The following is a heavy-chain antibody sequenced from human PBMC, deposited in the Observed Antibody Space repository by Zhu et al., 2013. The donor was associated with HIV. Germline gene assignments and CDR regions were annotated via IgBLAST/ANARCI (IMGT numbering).Heavy chain of an antibody. D-gene: IGHD4-4*01. CDR2: INHSGST. J-gene: IGHJ6*02. Sequence: QVQLQQWGAGLLKPSETLSLTCAVYGGSFSGYYWSWIRQPPGKGLEWIGEINHSGSTNYNPSLKSRVTISVDTSKNQFSLKLSSVTAADTAVYYCARGPRVTTVTTSSRYYYYGMDVWGQGTTVTVSS. CDR3: ARGPRVTTVTTSSRYYYYGMDV. CDR1: GGSFSGYY. V-gene: IGHV4-34*01.